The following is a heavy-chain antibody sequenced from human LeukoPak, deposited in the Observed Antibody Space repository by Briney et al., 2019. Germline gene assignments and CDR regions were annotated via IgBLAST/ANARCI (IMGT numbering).Heavy chain of an antibody. CDR2: MNPNSGNT. V-gene: IGHV1-8*03. D-gene: IGHD2-2*02. Sequence: ASVKVSCKASGYTFTSYDINWVRQATGQGLEWMGWMNPNSGNTGYAQKFQGRVTITRNTSISTAYMELSSLRSEDTAVYYCATWADCSSTSCYTLYYYYMDVWGKGTTVTVSS. CDR1: GYTFTSYD. CDR3: ATWADCSSTSCYTLYYYYMDV. J-gene: IGHJ6*03.